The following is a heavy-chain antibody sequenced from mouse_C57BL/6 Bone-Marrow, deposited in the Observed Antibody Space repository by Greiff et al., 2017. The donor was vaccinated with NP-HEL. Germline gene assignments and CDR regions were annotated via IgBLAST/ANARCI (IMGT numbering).Heavy chain of an antibody. Sequence: VQLQQPGAELVKPGASVKMSCKASGYTFTSYWITWVKQRPGQGLEWIGDLYPGSGSTNYNEKFKSKATLTVDPSSSTAYMQLSSLTYEDTAFYYCAREGILRSWFAYWGQGTRVTVSA. CDR1: GYTFTSYW. D-gene: IGHD1-1*01. CDR2: LYPGSGST. CDR3: AREGILRSWFAY. J-gene: IGHJ3*01. V-gene: IGHV1-55*01.